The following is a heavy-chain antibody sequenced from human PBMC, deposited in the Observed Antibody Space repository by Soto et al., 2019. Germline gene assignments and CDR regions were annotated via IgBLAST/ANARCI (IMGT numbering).Heavy chain of an antibody. Sequence: SETLSLTCTVSGDSISSYYWSWIRQPPGKGLEWIGYIHYSGSTNYNPSLKSRVTISVDTSKNQFSLRLSSVTAADTAVYYCAGRYGDYFDYWGQGTLVTVSS. CDR2: IHYSGST. CDR3: AGRYGDYFDY. D-gene: IGHD4-17*01. CDR1: GDSISSYY. V-gene: IGHV4-59*08. J-gene: IGHJ4*02.